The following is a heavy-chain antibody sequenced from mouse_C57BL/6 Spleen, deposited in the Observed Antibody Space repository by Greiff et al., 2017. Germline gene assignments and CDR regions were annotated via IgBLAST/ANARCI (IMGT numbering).Heavy chain of an antibody. D-gene: IGHD2-4*01. V-gene: IGHV1-50*01. CDR2: IDPSDSYT. CDR1: GYTFTSYW. CDR3: ALGDYDGY. J-gene: IGHJ2*01. Sequence: VQLQQPGAELVKPGASVKLSCKASGYTFTSYWMQWVKQRPGQGLEWIGGIDPSDSYTNYNQKFKGKATLTVDTSSSTAYMQLSSLTSEDSAVYYCALGDYDGYWGQGTTLTVSS.